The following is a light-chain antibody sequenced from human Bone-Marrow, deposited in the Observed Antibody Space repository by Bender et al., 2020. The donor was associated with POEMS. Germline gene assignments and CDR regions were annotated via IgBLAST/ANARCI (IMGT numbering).Light chain of an antibody. Sequence: QSVLTQPPSVSAAPGQTVTISCSGTSSNIGNNFVSWYQQLPGTAPKLLIYDDNKRRSGIPDRFSGSKSATSATLGITGLQTGDEAVYYCGTWDGGLSAGVFGGGTKVTVL. CDR2: DDN. CDR3: GTWDGGLSAGV. V-gene: IGLV1-51*01. CDR1: SSNIGNNF. J-gene: IGLJ2*01.